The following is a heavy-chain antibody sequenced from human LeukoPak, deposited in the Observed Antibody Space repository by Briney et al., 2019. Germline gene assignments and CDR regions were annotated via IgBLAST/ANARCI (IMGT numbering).Heavy chain of an antibody. Sequence: GGSLRLSCAASGFTFSSYSMNWVRQAPGKGLEWVSSISSSSSYIYYADSVKGRFTISRDNAKNSLYLQMNSLRAEDTAVYYCARCDGYSSSWYGEDYYYYGMDVWGQGTTVTVSS. CDR1: GFTFSSYS. CDR3: ARCDGYSSSWYGEDYYYYGMDV. J-gene: IGHJ6*02. D-gene: IGHD6-13*01. V-gene: IGHV3-21*01. CDR2: ISSSSSYI.